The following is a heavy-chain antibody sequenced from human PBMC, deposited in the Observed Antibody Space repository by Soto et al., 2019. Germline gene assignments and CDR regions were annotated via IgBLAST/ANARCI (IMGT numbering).Heavy chain of an antibody. CDR3: AKDSARRIAVAGTWGPGAFDI. J-gene: IGHJ3*02. Sequence: PGGSLRLSCAASGFTFSSYAMSWVRQAPGKGLEWVSAISGSGGSTYYADSVKGRFTISRDNSKNTLYLQMNSLRAEDTAVYYCAKDSARRIAVAGTWGPGAFDIWGQGTMVPVSS. D-gene: IGHD6-19*01. CDR2: ISGSGGST. CDR1: GFTFSSYA. V-gene: IGHV3-23*01.